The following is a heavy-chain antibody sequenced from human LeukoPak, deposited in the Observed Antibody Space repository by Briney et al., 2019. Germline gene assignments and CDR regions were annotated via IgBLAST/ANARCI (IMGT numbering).Heavy chain of an antibody. CDR2: IKADGSGD. CDR1: GFTFSGYH. Sequence: GGSLRLSCAASGFTFSGYHMTWVRQAPGKGLEWVAMIKADGSGDYYVDSVKGRFTISRDDAKNSLHLQMNGLRAEDTAVYYCARAPPIAAFDYWGQGTLVTVSS. J-gene: IGHJ4*02. D-gene: IGHD6-13*01. CDR3: ARAPPIAAFDY. V-gene: IGHV3-7*01.